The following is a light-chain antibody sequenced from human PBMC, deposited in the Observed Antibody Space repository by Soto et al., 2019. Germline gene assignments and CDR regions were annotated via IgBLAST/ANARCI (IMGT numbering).Light chain of an antibody. CDR2: GAS. V-gene: IGKV3-15*01. CDR1: QSVSSN. CDR3: QQYNNWPPVT. Sequence: EIVMTQSPATLSVSPGERATLYCRASQSVSSNLAWYQQKPGQAPRLLIYGASTRATGIPARFSGSGSGTEFTLTISSLQSEDFAAYYCQQYNNWPPVTFGQGTKVDIK. J-gene: IGKJ1*01.